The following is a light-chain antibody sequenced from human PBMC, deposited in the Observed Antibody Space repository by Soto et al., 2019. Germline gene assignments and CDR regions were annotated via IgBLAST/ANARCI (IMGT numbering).Light chain of an antibody. V-gene: IGKV3-20*01. J-gene: IGKJ1*01. Sequence: EIVLTESPGTLSLPPGERATLSCRASQSVSSNYLAWYQQKSGQAPRLLIYGASSRATGIPDRFSGSGSGTDFTLTISRLEPEDFAVYYCQQYGGSPRTFGQGTKVDIK. CDR2: GAS. CDR3: QQYGGSPRT. CDR1: QSVSSNY.